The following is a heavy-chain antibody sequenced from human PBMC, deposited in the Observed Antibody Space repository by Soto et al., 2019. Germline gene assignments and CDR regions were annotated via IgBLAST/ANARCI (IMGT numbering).Heavy chain of an antibody. CDR3: AREPRRAVALDY. D-gene: IGHD6-19*01. Sequence: KFQGRVTITRDTSASTAYMELSSLRSEDTAVYYCAREPRRAVALDYWGQGTLVTVSS. J-gene: IGHJ4*02. V-gene: IGHV1-3*01.